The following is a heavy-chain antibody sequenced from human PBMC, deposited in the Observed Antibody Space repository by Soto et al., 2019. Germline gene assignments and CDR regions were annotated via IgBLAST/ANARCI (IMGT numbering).Heavy chain of an antibody. Sequence: QVQLVESGGGVVQPGRSLRLSCAASGFTFSSYGMHWVRQAPGKGLEWVAVIWYDGSNKYYADSVKGRFTISRDNSKNPLYLQMNSLRAEDTAVYYCARSVVVAAKFDYWGQGTLVTVSS. CDR1: GFTFSSYG. CDR3: ARSVVVAAKFDY. V-gene: IGHV3-33*01. J-gene: IGHJ4*02. CDR2: IWYDGSNK. D-gene: IGHD2-15*01.